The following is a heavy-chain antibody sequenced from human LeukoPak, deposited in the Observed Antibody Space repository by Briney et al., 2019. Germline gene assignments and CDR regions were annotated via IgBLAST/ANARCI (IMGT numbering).Heavy chain of an antibody. CDR3: ARFCSGGGCYHNWFDP. CDR1: GYTFTSYG. D-gene: IGHD2-15*01. CDR2: ISVYNGHT. J-gene: IGHJ5*02. V-gene: IGHV1-18*01. Sequence: ASVKVSCKASGYTFTSYGISWVRQAPGQRLEWMGWISVYNGHTNYAQKLQDRVTMTTDTATNTAYMELRSLGSDDTAVYHCARFCSGGGCYHNWFDPWGQGTLVTVSS.